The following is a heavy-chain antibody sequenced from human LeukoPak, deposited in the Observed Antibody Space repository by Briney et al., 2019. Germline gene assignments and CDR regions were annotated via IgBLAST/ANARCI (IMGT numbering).Heavy chain of an antibody. V-gene: IGHV1-8*01. CDR1: GYTFTSYD. CDR2: MNPNSGDT. CDR3: ARSLKGGYFDY. D-gene: IGHD3-16*01. J-gene: IGHJ4*02. Sequence: ASVKVSCKASGYTFTSYDINWLRQASGQGLEWMGWMNPNSGDTGYAQKFQGRVTMTRDTSISTAYMELSRLRSDDTAVYYCARSLKGGYFDYWGQGTLVTVSS.